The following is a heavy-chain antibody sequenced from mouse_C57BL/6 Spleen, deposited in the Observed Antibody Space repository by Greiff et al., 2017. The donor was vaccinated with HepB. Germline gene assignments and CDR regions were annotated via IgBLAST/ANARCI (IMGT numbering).Heavy chain of an antibody. CDR2: INYDGSST. CDR1: GFTFSDYY. Sequence: EVKLMESEGGLVQPGRSMKLSCTASGFTFSDYYMAWVRQVPEKGLEWVANINYDGSSTYYLDSLKSRFIISRDNAKNILYLQMSSLKSEDTATYYCARRGITTVVAPYWYFDVWGTGTTVTVSS. V-gene: IGHV5-16*01. D-gene: IGHD1-1*01. CDR3: ARRGITTVVAPYWYFDV. J-gene: IGHJ1*03.